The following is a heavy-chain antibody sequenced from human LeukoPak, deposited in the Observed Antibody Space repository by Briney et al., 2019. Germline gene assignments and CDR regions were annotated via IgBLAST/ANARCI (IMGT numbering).Heavy chain of an antibody. CDR2: LNHSGST. CDR3: ARGLRRQWFLETYNWFVP. V-gene: IGHV4-34*01. J-gene: IGHJ5*02. D-gene: IGHD3-10*01. Sequence: PSETLSLTCAVYGGSFSGYYWSWIRQPPGEGLEWIGELNHSGSTNYNPSLKSRVTISVDTSKNQFSLKRSSVTAADTAVYYCARGLRRQWFLETYNWFVPWGQGTLVTVSS. CDR1: GGSFSGYY.